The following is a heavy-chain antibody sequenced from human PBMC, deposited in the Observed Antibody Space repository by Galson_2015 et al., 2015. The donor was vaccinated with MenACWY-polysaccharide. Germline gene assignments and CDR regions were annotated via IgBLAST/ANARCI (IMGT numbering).Heavy chain of an antibody. Sequence: SESLSLTCAVSGGSVTSVTYYWGWLRQSPGKGLEWIGYMSYSGRDNYNPSLRSRVTISLDTSKNQFSLSLTSVTAADSAMYYCAREPTYGRSFGWFDPCGQGTLVTVSP. D-gene: IGHD3-10*01. CDR3: AREPTYGRSFGWFDP. J-gene: IGHJ5*02. CDR1: GGSVTSVTYY. CDR2: MSYSGRD. V-gene: IGHV4-61*01.